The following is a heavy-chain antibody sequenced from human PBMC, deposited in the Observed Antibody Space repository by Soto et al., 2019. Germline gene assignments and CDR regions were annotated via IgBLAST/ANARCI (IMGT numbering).Heavy chain of an antibody. J-gene: IGHJ4*02. Sequence: PSETLSLTCTVSGGSISSGDYYWSWIRQPPGKGLEWIGYIYYSGSTYYNPSLKSRFTVSVDTSKNQFSLKLSSVTAADTAVYYCARSGYSSSWSQPVFDYWGQGTLVTVSS. D-gene: IGHD6-13*01. V-gene: IGHV4-30-4*01. CDR3: ARSGYSSSWSQPVFDY. CDR2: IYYSGST. CDR1: GGSISSGDYY.